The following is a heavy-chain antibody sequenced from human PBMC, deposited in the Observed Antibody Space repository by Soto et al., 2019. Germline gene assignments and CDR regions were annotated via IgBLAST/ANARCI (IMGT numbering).Heavy chain of an antibody. CDR1: GFTFSSYG. J-gene: IGHJ4*02. Sequence: PGGSLRLSCAASGFTFSSYGMHWVRQAPGKGLEWVAVISYDGSNKYYADSVKGRFTISRDNSRNTLYLQMNSLRADDTAVYCCAKEEGGLYSHIDYRGQGTLVTVSS. V-gene: IGHV3-30*18. CDR2: ISYDGSNK. D-gene: IGHD6-19*01. CDR3: AKEEGGLYSHIDY.